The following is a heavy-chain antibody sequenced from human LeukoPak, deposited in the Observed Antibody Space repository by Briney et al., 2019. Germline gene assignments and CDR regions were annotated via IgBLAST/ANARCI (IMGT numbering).Heavy chain of an antibody. D-gene: IGHD1-26*01. CDR2: ITTDGSGT. J-gene: IGHJ4*02. Sequence: PGGSLRLSCADSGFTFGRYWMHWVRQAPGKGLVWVSHITTDGSGTSYADSVKGRFTISRDNAKNTLYLQMNSLRAEDTAAYYCARGAIVGANFDYWGQGTLVTVSS. CDR1: GFTFGRYW. V-gene: IGHV3-74*01. CDR3: ARGAIVGANFDY.